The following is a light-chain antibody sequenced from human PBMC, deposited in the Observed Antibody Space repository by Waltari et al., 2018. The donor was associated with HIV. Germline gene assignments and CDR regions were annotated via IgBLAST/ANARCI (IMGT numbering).Light chain of an antibody. V-gene: IGLV2-11*01. J-gene: IGLJ2*01. Sequence: QSALTQPRSVSGSPGQSVTISCTGTSSDVGLYKYVSWYQQHPGKVPKLLIYDLKDRPSGVPDRFSGSKSGTTASLTISGLQAEDEAFYYCCSYAGSYTVIFGGGTRLTVL. CDR3: CSYAGSYTVI. CDR2: DLK. CDR1: SSDVGLYKY.